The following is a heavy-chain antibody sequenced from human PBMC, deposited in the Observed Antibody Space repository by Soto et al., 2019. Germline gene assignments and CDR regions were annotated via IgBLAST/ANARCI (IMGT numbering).Heavy chain of an antibody. V-gene: IGHV3-73*01. Sequence: GGSLRLSCAASGFTFSGSAMHWVRQASGKGLEWVGRIRSKANSYATAYAASVKGRFTISRDDSKNTAYLQMNSLKTEDTAVYYCTRHLHSSYYYYGMDVWGQGTTVTVPS. CDR1: GFTFSGSA. J-gene: IGHJ6*02. D-gene: IGHD6-13*01. CDR2: IRSKANSYAT. CDR3: TRHLHSSYYYYGMDV.